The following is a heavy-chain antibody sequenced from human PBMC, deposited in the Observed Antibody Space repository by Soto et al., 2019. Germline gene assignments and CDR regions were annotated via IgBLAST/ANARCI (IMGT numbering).Heavy chain of an antibody. CDR1: GGTFNTYT. J-gene: IGHJ4*02. CDR3: GRIPRCSFPTSDPLDN. V-gene: IGHV1-69*08. D-gene: IGHD6-13*01. CDR2: ILPILGSI. Sequence: QVQLVQSGAGVRKPGSSVMISCKASGGTFNTYTFSWVRQAPGQGLEWMGSILPILGSINYAPNFQGRLSITADQSTTTAYMELSSLTSHDTAIYDCGRIPRCSFPTSDPLDNWGQGTLVTVSS.